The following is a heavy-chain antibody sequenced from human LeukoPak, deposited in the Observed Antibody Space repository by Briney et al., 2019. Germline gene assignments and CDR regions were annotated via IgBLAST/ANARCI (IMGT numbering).Heavy chain of an antibody. V-gene: IGHV5-51*01. CDR3: ARHEYYIVGATSPIDY. CDR2: IYPGDSDT. D-gene: IGHD1-26*01. CDR1: GYSFTSYW. J-gene: IGHJ4*02. Sequence: GESLKISCKGSGYSFTSYWIGWVRQMPGKGLEWMGIIYPGDSDTRYSPSFQGQVTISADKSISTAYLQWSSLKASDTAMYYCARHEYYIVGATSPIDYWGQGTLVTVSS.